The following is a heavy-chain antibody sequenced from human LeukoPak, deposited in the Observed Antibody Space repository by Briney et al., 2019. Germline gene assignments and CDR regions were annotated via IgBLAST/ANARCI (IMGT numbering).Heavy chain of an antibody. V-gene: IGHV3-53*01. J-gene: IGHJ4*02. CDR1: GFTFNIYT. CDR3: ARALRGAYYFDY. CDR2: IYSGGST. D-gene: IGHD3-9*01. Sequence: AGGSLRLSCAGSGFTFNIYTMNWARQAPGKGLEWVSVIYSGGSTYYADSVKGRFTISRDNSKNTLYLQMNSLRAEDTAVYYCARALRGAYYFDYWGQGTLVTVSS.